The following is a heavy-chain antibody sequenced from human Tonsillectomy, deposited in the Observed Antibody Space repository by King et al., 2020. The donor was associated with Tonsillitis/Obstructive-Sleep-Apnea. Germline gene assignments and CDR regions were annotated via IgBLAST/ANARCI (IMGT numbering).Heavy chain of an antibody. D-gene: IGHD2-2*01. V-gene: IGHV4-61*03. CDR2: IFFHGST. CDR3: AGEGDCSSTSCYGSDDAFDI. CDR1: GGSVSSGSYY. J-gene: IGHJ3*02. Sequence: QLQESGPGLVKPSETLSLTCTVSGGSVSSGSYYWIWIRQPPGKGLEWIGYIFFHGSTSYNPSLKSRVTISGDTSKNHFSLKLTSVTAADTAVYYCAGEGDCSSTSCYGSDDAFDIWGQGTMVTVSS.